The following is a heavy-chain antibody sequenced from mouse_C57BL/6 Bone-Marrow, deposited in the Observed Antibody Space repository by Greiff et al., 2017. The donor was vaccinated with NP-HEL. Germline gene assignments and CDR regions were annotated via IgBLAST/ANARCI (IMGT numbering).Heavy chain of an antibody. J-gene: IGHJ4*01. CDR3: ARSIYYDYADDPFYAMDY. CDR1: GFTFTDYY. Sequence: EVKVVESGGGLVQPGGSLSLSCAASGFTFTDYYMSWVRQPPGKAPEWLGFIRNKANGYTTEYSASVKGRFTISRDNSQSILYRQMNALRAEDSATYYCARSIYYDYADDPFYAMDYWGQGTSVTVSS. D-gene: IGHD2-4*01. CDR2: IRNKANGYTT. V-gene: IGHV7-3*01.